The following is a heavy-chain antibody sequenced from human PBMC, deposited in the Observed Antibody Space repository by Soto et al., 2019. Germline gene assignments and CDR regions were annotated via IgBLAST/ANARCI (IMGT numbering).Heavy chain of an antibody. CDR1: GASISSGDHF. V-gene: IGHV4-30-4*01. CDR3: AREEALIVVPTGGIDYSFDS. Sequence: SETLSLTCTVSGASISSGDHFWTWLRQPPGKGLERIGYSYYSGSTYYDPSLKARVAISVDASKNQFSLTLTSVTAADTAVYYCAREEALIVVPTGGIDYSFDSWGQGTLVTVSS. CDR2: SYYSGST. J-gene: IGHJ4*02. D-gene: IGHD3-22*01.